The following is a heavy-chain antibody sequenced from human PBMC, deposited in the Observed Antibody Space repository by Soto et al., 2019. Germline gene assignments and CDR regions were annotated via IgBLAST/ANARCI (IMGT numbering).Heavy chain of an antibody. D-gene: IGHD1-26*01. V-gene: IGHV4-59*01. CDR2: IYYSGST. CDR3: AVGVGARPFDI. J-gene: IGHJ3*02. Sequence: PSETLSLTCTVSGGSISRYYWSWIRQPPGKGLEWIGYIYYSGSTNYNPSLKSRVTISVDTSKNQFSLKLSSVTAADTAVYYCAVGVGARPFDIWGQGTMVTVSS. CDR1: GGSISRYY.